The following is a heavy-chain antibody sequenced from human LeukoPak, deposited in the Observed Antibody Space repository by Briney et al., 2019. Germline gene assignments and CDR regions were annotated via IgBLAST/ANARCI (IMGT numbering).Heavy chain of an antibody. CDR3: VRNLAVAGTCFDS. J-gene: IGHJ4*02. CDR1: GFTFSNYW. V-gene: IGHV3-7*03. D-gene: IGHD6-19*01. CDR2: IKQDGSDR. Sequence: GGSLRLSCAASGFTFSNYWMSWVRQAPGTGLEWVANIKQDGSDRNYVTSVRGRFTISRDNAKSSLYLQMNSLRAEDTALYYCVRNLAVAGTCFDSWGQGTLVTVSS.